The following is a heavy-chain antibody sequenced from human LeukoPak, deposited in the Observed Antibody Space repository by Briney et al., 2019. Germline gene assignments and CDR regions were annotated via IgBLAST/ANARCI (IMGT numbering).Heavy chain of an antibody. CDR3: GLSTTKATTWTIDY. J-gene: IGHJ4*02. CDR1: GGSYSVYY. D-gene: IGHD4-17*01. CDR2: INRGGST. V-gene: IGHV4-34*01. Sequence: SETLSLTCAVYGGSYSVYYWSWLRQPPVMRLQCNAEINRGGSTNNSPSLMSRVTISLDTSKNQVSLKLSSVTAADTAMYYCGLSTTKATTWTIDYWGQGTLVTVSS.